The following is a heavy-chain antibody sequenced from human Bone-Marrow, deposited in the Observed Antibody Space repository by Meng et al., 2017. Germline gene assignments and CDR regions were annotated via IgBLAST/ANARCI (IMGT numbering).Heavy chain of an antibody. J-gene: IGHJ4*02. D-gene: IGHD1-26*01. Sequence: GGSLRLSCAASGFTFSSYEMNWVRQAPGKGLEWFSLIGSSGSTKYYADSVKGRFTISRDNAKNPLYLQMNSLRAEDTAVYYCARAPHRVGATDWYYFDYWGQGTLVTVSS. CDR2: IGSSGSTK. CDR1: GFTFSSYE. V-gene: IGHV3-48*03. CDR3: ARAPHRVGATDWYYFDY.